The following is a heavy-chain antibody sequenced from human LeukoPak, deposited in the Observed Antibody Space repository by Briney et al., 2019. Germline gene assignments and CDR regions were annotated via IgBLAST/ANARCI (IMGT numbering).Heavy chain of an antibody. Sequence: GGSLRLSCAASGFTFSRYWMTWVRQAPGKGLEWVAVISYDGSNKYYADSVKGRFTISRDNSKNTLYLQMNSLRAEDTAVYYCAKWGMGNYFDYWGQGTLVTVSS. CDR3: AKWGMGNYFDY. CDR1: GFTFSRYW. D-gene: IGHD3-16*01. CDR2: ISYDGSNK. V-gene: IGHV3-30*18. J-gene: IGHJ4*02.